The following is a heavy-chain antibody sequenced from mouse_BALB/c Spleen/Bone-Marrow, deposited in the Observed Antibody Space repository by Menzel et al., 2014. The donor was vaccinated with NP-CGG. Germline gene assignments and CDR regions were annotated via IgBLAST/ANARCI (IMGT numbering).Heavy chain of an antibody. CDR2: INPGGGST. V-gene: IGHV1-54*03. CDR3: ARGPTWYFDV. D-gene: IGHD3-3*01. Sequence: VQLQQSGAELVRPGTSVKVSCKASGYAFTNYLIEWLKQRPGQGLELIGVINPGGGSTNYNEKFKGKATLTADKSSSTAYMQLSSLTSDDSAVYFCARGPTWYFDVWGAGTTVTVSS. CDR1: GYAFTNYL. J-gene: IGHJ1*01.